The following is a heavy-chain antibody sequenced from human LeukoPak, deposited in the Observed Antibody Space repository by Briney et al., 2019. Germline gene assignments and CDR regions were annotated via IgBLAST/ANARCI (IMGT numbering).Heavy chain of an antibody. CDR3: ARGGSYSLAIGY. CDR1: GFTFSSYS. Sequence: GGSLRLSCAASGFTFSSYSMNWVRQAPGKGLEWVSSIISSSSTFIYYADSVKGRFTISRDNAKNSLYLQMNSLRAEDTAVYFCARGGSYSLAIGYWGQGTLVTVSS. CDR2: IISSSSTFI. V-gene: IGHV3-21*01. D-gene: IGHD1-26*01. J-gene: IGHJ4*02.